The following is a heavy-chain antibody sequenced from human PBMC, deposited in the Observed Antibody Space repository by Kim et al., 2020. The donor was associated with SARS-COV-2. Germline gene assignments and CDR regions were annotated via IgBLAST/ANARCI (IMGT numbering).Heavy chain of an antibody. D-gene: IGHD3-10*01. CDR3: ARQGGSGSYPARFDY. Sequence: PSLKSRVTRSVDTSKSQFSLKLSSVTAADTAVYYCARQGGSGSYPARFDYWGQGTLVTVSS. J-gene: IGHJ4*02. V-gene: IGHV4-59*08.